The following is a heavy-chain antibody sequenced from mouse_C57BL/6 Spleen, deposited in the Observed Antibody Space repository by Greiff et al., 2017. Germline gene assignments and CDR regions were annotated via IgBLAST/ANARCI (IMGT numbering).Heavy chain of an antibody. CDR3: ARKSYDYETWFAY. V-gene: IGHV1-18*01. Sequence: EVKLMESGPELVKPGASVKIPCKASGYTFTDYNMDWVKQSHGKSLEWIGDINPNNGGTIYNQKFKGKATLTVDKSSSTAYMELRSLTSEDTAVYYCARKSYDYETWFAYWGQGTLVTVSA. D-gene: IGHD2-4*01. J-gene: IGHJ3*01. CDR2: INPNNGGT. CDR1: GYTFTDYN.